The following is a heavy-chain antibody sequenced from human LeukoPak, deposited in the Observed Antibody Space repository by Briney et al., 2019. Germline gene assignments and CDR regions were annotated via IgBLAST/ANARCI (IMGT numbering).Heavy chain of an antibody. CDR3: GRDGYSSGWVDY. J-gene: IGHJ4*02. V-gene: IGHV3-74*01. D-gene: IGHD6-19*01. CDR1: GFTFSSYW. Sequence: GGSLRLSCAASGFTFSSYWMHWVRQAPGKGLVWVSRINSDGSSTSYADSVKGRFTISRDNAKNTLYLQMNSLRAEDTAVYYCGRDGYSSGWVDYWGQGTLVTVSS. CDR2: INSDGSST.